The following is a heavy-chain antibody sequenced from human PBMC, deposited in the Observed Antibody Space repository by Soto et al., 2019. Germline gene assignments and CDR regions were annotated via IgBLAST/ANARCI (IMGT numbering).Heavy chain of an antibody. V-gene: IGHV4-30-2*01. CDR1: GRSISSAAYS. D-gene: IGHD3-22*01. J-gene: IGHJ3*02. CDR3: ARTYYYDSTGYLYAFDI. Sequence: QLQLQESGSGLVKPSQTLSLTCAVSGRSISSAAYSWSRIRQPPGKGLEWIGYIYHNENTYYNPSLKSRVTMSVDTSNNQFSLELSSVTAADTAVYYCARTYYYDSTGYLYAFDIWGQGTMVTVSS. CDR2: IYHNENT.